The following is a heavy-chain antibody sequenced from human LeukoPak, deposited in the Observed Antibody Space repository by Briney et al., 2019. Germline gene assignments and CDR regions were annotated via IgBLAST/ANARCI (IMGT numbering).Heavy chain of an antibody. Sequence: GGSLRLSCAASGFTFSSYWMSWVRQAPGKGLEWVSSIFPSGGEIHYADSVRGRFTISRDNAKNTLYLQMNSLRAEDTAVYYCAKTDRMDVWGKGTTVTISS. CDR2: IFPSGGEI. V-gene: IGHV3-21*01. CDR3: AKTDRMDV. J-gene: IGHJ6*03. CDR1: GFTFSSYW.